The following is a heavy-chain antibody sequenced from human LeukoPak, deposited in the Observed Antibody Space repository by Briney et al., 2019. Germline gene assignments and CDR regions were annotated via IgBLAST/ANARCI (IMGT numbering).Heavy chain of an antibody. Sequence: SGTLSLTCAVYGGSFSGYYWSWIRQPPGKGREWMGEINHSGSTNYNPSLKSRVTISVDTSKNQFSLKLSSVTAADTAVYYCATRELLWFGESLYGMDVWGQGTTVTVSS. CDR2: INHSGST. CDR1: GGSFSGYY. CDR3: ATRELLWFGESLYGMDV. D-gene: IGHD3-10*01. J-gene: IGHJ6*02. V-gene: IGHV4-34*01.